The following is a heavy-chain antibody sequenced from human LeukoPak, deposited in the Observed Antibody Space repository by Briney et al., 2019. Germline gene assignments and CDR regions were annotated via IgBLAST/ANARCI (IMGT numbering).Heavy chain of an antibody. CDR2: ISSSSSYI. J-gene: IGHJ5*02. Sequence: GGSLRLSCAASGFTFSSYSMNWVRQVPGRGLEWVSFISSSSSYIYYADSVQGRFTISRDNAKNSLYLQMNSLRAEDTAVYYCARAAIFGWFDPWGQGTLVTVSS. V-gene: IGHV3-21*01. CDR3: ARAAIFGWFDP. CDR1: GFTFSSYS. D-gene: IGHD3-9*01.